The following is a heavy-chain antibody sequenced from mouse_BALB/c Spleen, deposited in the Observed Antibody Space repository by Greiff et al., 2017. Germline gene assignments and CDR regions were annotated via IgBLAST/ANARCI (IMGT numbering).Heavy chain of an antibody. CDR2: IYPGGGYT. CDR1: GYTFTNYW. D-gene: IGHD2-1*01. V-gene: IGHV1-63*02. CDR3: ASNYGNYPYAMDY. Sequence: QVQLKQSGAELVRPGTSVKISCKASGYTFTNYWLGWVKQRPGHGLEWIGDIYPGGGYTNYNEKFKGKATLTADTSSSTAYMQLSSLTSEDSAVYFCASNYGNYPYAMDYWGQGTSVTVSS. J-gene: IGHJ4*01.